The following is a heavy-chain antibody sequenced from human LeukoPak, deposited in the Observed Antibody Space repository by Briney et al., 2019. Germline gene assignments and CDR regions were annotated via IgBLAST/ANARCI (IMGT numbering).Heavy chain of an antibody. Sequence: GGSLRLSCAASGFTFSSYAMSWVRQAPGQGLEWVSAISGSGGSTYYADSVKGRFTISRDNSKNTLYLQMNSLRAEDTAVYYCAKWDTAMVTRNYYYMDVWGKGTTVTVSS. V-gene: IGHV3-23*01. J-gene: IGHJ6*03. CDR1: GFTFSSYA. CDR2: ISGSGGST. CDR3: AKWDTAMVTRNYYYMDV. D-gene: IGHD5-18*01.